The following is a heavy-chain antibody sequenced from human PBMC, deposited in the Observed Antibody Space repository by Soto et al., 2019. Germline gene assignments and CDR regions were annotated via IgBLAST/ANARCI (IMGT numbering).Heavy chain of an antibody. J-gene: IGHJ6*02. Sequence: LVESGGGLVYPGGSLTLSCVGSGFRFSEHSMNWVRQAPGKGLQWVSYISSSSDSTYYADSVKGRFTVSRDNAKNALFLQMNSLRAEDTAVYFCARDRFLQTSATGPSYYYAMDVWGQGTTVTVSS. CDR3: ARDRFLQTSATGPSYYYAMDV. CDR2: ISSSSDST. V-gene: IGHV3-48*01. D-gene: IGHD3-10*01. CDR1: GFRFSEHS.